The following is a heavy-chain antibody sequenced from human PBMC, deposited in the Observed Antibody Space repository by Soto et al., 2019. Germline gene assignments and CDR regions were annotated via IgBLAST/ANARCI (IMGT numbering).Heavy chain of an antibody. CDR3: ARGTRVLRYFDWLPSGDYYFDY. CDR1: CGSFIGYY. CDR2: INHSGST. V-gene: IGHV4-34*01. D-gene: IGHD3-9*01. Sequence: PSETLSLTCAFYCGSFIGYYWSWIRQPPGKGLEWIGEINHSGSTNYNPSLKSRVTISVDTSKNQFSLKLSSVTAADTAVYYCARGTRVLRYFDWLPSGDYYFDYWGQGTLVTVSS. J-gene: IGHJ4*02.